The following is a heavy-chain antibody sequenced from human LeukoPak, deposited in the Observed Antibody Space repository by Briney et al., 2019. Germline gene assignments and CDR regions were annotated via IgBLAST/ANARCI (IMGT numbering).Heavy chain of an antibody. J-gene: IGHJ5*02. V-gene: IGHV4-59*01. CDR2: IYYSGST. CDR1: GGSISSYY. CDR3: ARDPGGSYFSWFDP. Sequence: SETLSPTCTVSGGSISSYYWSWIRQPPGKGLEWIGYIYYSGSTNYNPSLKSRVTISVDTSKNQFSLKLSSVTAAGTAVYYCARDPGGSYFSWFDPWGQGALVTVSS. D-gene: IGHD1-26*01.